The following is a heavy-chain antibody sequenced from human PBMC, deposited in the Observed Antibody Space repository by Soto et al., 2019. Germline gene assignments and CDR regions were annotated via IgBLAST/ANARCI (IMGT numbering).Heavy chain of an antibody. CDR1: GGSISSYY. J-gene: IGHJ5*02. CDR3: ARAQVHSSGWYNWFDP. Sequence: SETLSLTCTVSGGSISSYYWSWIRQPAGKGLEWIGRIYTSGSTNYNPSLKSRVTMSVDTSKNQFSLKLSSVTAADTAVYYCARAQVHSSGWYNWFDPWGQGTLVTVSS. D-gene: IGHD6-19*01. V-gene: IGHV4-4*07. CDR2: IYTSGST.